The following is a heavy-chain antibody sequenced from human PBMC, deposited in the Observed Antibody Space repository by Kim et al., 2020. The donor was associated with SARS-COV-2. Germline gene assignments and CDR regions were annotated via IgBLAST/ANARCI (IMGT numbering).Heavy chain of an antibody. D-gene: IGHD1-26*01. Sequence: GGSLRLSCAASGFTFSKYWMHWVRQAPGKGLVWISHITDDGTITSYADSVKGRFTISRDNAKKTLFLEMNSLRGDDTAVYYCARVGKGLVGNITAQNVYWGQGTLVLVSS. CDR3: ARVGKGLVGNITAQNVY. CDR2: ITDDGTIT. CDR1: GFTFSKYW. J-gene: IGHJ4*02. V-gene: IGHV3-74*01.